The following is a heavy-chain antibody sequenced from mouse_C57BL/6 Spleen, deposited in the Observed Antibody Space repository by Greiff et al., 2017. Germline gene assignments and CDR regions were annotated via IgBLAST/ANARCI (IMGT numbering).Heavy chain of an antibody. CDR3: ARSYYYGSSSFAY. V-gene: IGHV7-3*01. D-gene: IGHD1-1*01. Sequence: EVQVVESGGGLVQPGGSLSLSCAASGFTFTDYYMSWVRQPPGKALEWLGFIRNKANGYTTEYSASVKGRFTISRDNSQSILYLQMNALRAEDSATYYCARSYYYGSSSFAYWGQGTLVTVSA. CDR1: GFTFTDYY. J-gene: IGHJ3*01. CDR2: IRNKANGYTT.